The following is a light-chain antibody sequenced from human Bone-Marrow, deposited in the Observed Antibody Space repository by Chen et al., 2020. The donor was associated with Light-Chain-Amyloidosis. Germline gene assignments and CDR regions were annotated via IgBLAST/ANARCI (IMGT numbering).Light chain of an antibody. CDR2: RDT. CDR3: QSADSSGTYEVI. V-gene: IGLV3-25*03. CDR1: DLPKKY. Sequence: SYELPQPPSVSVSPGQTARLTCPGDDLPKKYAYWYQQKPGQAPVLVIHRDTERPSGISERFSGSSSCTTATLTISGVQAEDEADYHCQSADSSGTYEVIFGGGTKLTVL. J-gene: IGLJ2*01.